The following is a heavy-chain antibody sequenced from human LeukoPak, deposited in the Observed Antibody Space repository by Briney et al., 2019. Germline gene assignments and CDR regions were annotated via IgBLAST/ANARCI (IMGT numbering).Heavy chain of an antibody. CDR1: GASISSSTYY. Sequence: SETLSLTCTVSGASISSSTYYWGWIRQPPGKGLEWIGSMYYRGSTYYNPSLKSRVTISVDTSKNQFSLKLSSVTAADTAVYYCARHNYGAYADYWGQGILVAVSS. V-gene: IGHV4-39*01. D-gene: IGHD4-17*01. CDR2: MYYRGST. CDR3: ARHNYGAYADY. J-gene: IGHJ4*02.